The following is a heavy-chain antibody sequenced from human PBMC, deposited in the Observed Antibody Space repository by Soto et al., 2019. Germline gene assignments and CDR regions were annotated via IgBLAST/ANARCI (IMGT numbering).Heavy chain of an antibody. D-gene: IGHD6-13*01. V-gene: IGHV3-23*01. CDR3: AKDLIAAAGGYFDY. CDR2: ISGSGGST. CDR1: GFTFSSYA. Sequence: GGSLRLSCAAAGFTFSSYAMSWVRQAPGKGLEWVSAISGSGGSTYYADSAKGRFTISRDNSKNTLYLQMNSLRAEDTAVYYCAKDLIAAAGGYFDYWGQGTLVTVSS. J-gene: IGHJ4*02.